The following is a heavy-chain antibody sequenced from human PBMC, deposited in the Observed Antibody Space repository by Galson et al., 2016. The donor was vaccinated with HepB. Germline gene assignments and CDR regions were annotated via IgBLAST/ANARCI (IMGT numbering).Heavy chain of an antibody. CDR2: IYTVGHT. V-gene: IGHV3-53*01. Sequence: SLRLSCAASGFTVSSNFMNWVRQAPGKGLEWVSVIYTVGHTYYADSMKGRFTISRDNSKNTVYLHMSSLRAEDTAMYYCARAIAAAGNFDYWGQGILVTVSS. CDR1: GFTVSSNF. D-gene: IGHD6-13*01. J-gene: IGHJ4*02. CDR3: ARAIAAAGNFDY.